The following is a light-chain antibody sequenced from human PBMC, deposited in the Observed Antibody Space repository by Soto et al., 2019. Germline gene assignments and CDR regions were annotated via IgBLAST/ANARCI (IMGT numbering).Light chain of an antibody. Sequence: QSALTQPASVSGSPGQSITISCTGTSSDVGGYNYVSWYQHHPGKAPKLIIYQVSDRPSGVSNRFSGSKSGNTASLTISGLQAEDEADYYCSSYTRTTTLVVFGGGTKLTVL. CDR2: QVS. J-gene: IGLJ3*02. CDR1: SSDVGGYNY. CDR3: SSYTRTTTLVV. V-gene: IGLV2-14*01.